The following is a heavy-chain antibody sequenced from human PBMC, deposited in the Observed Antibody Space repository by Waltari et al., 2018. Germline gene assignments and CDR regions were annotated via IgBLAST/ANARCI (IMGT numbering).Heavy chain of an antibody. J-gene: IGHJ4*02. V-gene: IGHV1-2*02. Sequence: QVQLVQSGAEVKKPGASVKVSCKASGYTFTGYYMHWVRQAPGQGLEWMGWINPNSGGTNYAQKFQGRVTMPRDTSISAAYMELSRLRSDDTAVYYCARGRLGGATIGEFDYWGQGTLVTVSS. D-gene: IGHD1-26*01. CDR1: GYTFTGYY. CDR2: INPNSGGT. CDR3: ARGRLGGATIGEFDY.